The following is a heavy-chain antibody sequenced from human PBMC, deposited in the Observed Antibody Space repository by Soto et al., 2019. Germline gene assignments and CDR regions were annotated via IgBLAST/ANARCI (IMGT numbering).Heavy chain of an antibody. V-gene: IGHV4-39*01. CDR1: GGSISISSNH. D-gene: IGHD4-17*01. Sequence: PSETLSLTCTVSGGSISISSNHWCWIRHPPGKGLEWIGNIYYSENTYYNPSLKSRVTISVDTSKNQFSLRLTSVTAADTAVYYCATHPPYGPLDHWGQGTLVTVSS. CDR2: IYYSENT. J-gene: IGHJ4*02. CDR3: ATHPPYGPLDH.